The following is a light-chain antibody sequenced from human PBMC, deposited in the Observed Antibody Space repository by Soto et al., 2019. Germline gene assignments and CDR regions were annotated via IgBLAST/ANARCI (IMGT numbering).Light chain of an antibody. J-gene: IGLJ1*01. CDR3: QSYDSSDNYV. CDR1: SSNIGAGYD. Sequence: QSVLTQPPSVFGAPGQRVTISCTGSSSNIGAGYDVHWYQQLPGTAPKLLIYGNSNRPSGVPDRFSGSKSGTSASLAITGLQAEDEADYYCQSYDSSDNYVFGTGTKLTVL. V-gene: IGLV1-40*01. CDR2: GNS.